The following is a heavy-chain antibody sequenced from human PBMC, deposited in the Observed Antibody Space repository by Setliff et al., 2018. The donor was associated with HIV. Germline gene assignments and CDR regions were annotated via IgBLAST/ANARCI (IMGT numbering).Heavy chain of an antibody. CDR2: VYASAYS. Sequence: KASETLSLTCTVSGDSIGDYYWNWIRQPAGKGLEWIGRVYASAYSNYNPSLKSRVTMSVDTSQNQFSLKSRSVNAANTAVYYCARDWVTRSNYYGSGSPWYFDFWGRGILVTVSS. D-gene: IGHD3-10*01. CDR3: ARDWVTRSNYYGSGSPWYFDF. CDR1: GDSIGDYY. V-gene: IGHV4-4*07. J-gene: IGHJ2*01.